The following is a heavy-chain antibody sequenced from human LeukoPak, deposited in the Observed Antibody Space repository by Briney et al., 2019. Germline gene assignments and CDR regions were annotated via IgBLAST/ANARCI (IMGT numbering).Heavy chain of an antibody. CDR2: IYYSGST. CDR1: GGSISSYY. Sequence: SSETLSLTCTVSGGSISSYYWSWIRQPPGKGLEWIGYIYYSGSTNYNPSLKSRVTISVDTSKNQFSLKLSSVTAADTAVYYCARGRKYYYDSSGSRAFDIWGQGTMVTVSS. D-gene: IGHD3-22*01. CDR3: ARGRKYYYDSSGSRAFDI. V-gene: IGHV4-59*01. J-gene: IGHJ3*02.